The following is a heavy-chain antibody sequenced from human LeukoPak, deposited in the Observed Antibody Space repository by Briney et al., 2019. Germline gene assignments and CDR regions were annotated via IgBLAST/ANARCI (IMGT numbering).Heavy chain of an antibody. V-gene: IGHV1-46*01. CDR1: GHTFTSYY. Sequence: GASVKVSCKASGHTFTSYYMHWVRQAPGQGLEWMGIINPSGGYTNYAQKFQGRVTMTRDTSTTTVYMELSSLRSEDTAVYYCAREGIVGAFDYWGQGTLVTVSS. CDR3: AREGIVGAFDY. D-gene: IGHD1-26*01. J-gene: IGHJ4*02. CDR2: INPSGGYT.